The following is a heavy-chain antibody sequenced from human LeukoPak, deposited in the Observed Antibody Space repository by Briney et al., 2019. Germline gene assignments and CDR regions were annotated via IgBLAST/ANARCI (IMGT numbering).Heavy chain of an antibody. CDR2: ISYDGSNK. CDR3: AKSRRDGYNLGA. Sequence: GGSLRLSCAASGFTFSSHGMHWVRQAPGKGLEWVAVISYDGSNKYYADSVKGRFTISRDNSKNTLYLQMNSLRAEDTAVYYCAKSRRDGYNLGAWGQGTLVTVSS. J-gene: IGHJ4*02. D-gene: IGHD5-24*01. V-gene: IGHV3-30*18. CDR1: GFTFSSHG.